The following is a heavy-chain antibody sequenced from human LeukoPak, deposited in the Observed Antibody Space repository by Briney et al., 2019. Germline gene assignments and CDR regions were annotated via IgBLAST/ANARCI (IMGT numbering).Heavy chain of an antibody. CDR2: ISSVGTFE. Sequence: GGALRLSCAAPGFTFTNSAIHWVRQAPDKGLGWGSLISSVGTFEYYADSVKGRFTISRDNSKNTLYLQLNSLRAEDTAVYYCARDSTYYYDSGSSGPHYFDNWGQGTLVTVSS. CDR3: ARDSTYYYDSGSSGPHYFDN. J-gene: IGHJ4*02. D-gene: IGHD3-10*01. CDR1: GFTFTNSA. V-gene: IGHV3-30*01.